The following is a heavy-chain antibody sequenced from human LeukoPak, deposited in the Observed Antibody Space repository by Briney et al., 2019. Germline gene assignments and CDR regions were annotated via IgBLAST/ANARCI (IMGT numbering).Heavy chain of an antibody. V-gene: IGHV4-59*01. CDR3: ERSRARKTYCSSTSCSAGFDY. J-gene: IGHJ4*02. Sequence: SETLSLTCTVSGGSISSYYWSWIRQPPGKGLEWIGYIYYSGSTNYNPSLKSRVTISVDTSKNQFSLKLSSVTAADTAVYYCERSRARKTYCSSTSCSAGFDYWGQGTLVTVSS. CDR1: GGSISSYY. D-gene: IGHD2-2*01. CDR2: IYYSGST.